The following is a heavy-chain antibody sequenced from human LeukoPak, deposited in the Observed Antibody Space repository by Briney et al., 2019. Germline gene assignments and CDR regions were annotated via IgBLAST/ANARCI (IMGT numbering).Heavy chain of an antibody. CDR3: ARGWGRYCSGGSCYSSWYFDL. V-gene: IGHV4-34*01. D-gene: IGHD2-15*01. CDR2: INHSGST. CDR1: GGSFSGYY. Sequence: SETLSLTCAVYGGSFSGYYWSWIRQPPGKGLESIGEINHSGSTNYNPSLKSRVTISVDTSKNQFSLKLSSVTAADTAVYYCARGWGRYCSGGSCYSSWYFDLWGRGTLVTVSS. J-gene: IGHJ2*01.